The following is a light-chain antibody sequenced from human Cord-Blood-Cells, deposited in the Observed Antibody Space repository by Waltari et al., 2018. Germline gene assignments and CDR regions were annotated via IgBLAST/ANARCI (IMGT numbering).Light chain of an antibody. V-gene: IGLV2-14*01. Sequence: QSALTQPASVSGSPRQSITISCTGTSSDVGGYNYVSWYQQHPGKAPKLMIYDVNNRPAGVLNRFSGSKSGNTASLTISGLQAEDEADYYCSSYTSSSTWVFGGGTKLTVL. CDR3: SSYTSSSTWV. J-gene: IGLJ3*02. CDR2: DVN. CDR1: SSDVGGYNY.